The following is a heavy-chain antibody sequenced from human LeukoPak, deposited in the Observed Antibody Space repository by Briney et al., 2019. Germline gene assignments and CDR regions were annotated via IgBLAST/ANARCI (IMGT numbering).Heavy chain of an antibody. CDR2: ISPFYTKT. CDR3: ARSRSGWYLYYLDY. V-gene: IGHV1-18*01. Sequence: ASVKVSCKTSGYNFVSYDIIWVRQAPGQGLEWMGRISPFYTKTDYAQGFQGRVTLTTDTSTSTAYMELRGLRSDDTAVYYCARSRSGWYLYYLDYWGQGTLVTVSS. D-gene: IGHD6-19*01. CDR1: GYNFVSYD. J-gene: IGHJ4*02.